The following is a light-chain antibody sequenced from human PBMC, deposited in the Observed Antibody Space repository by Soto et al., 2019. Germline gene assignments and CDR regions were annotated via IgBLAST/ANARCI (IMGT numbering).Light chain of an antibody. J-gene: IGKJ1*01. CDR3: QQYDNSVWT. CDR2: GAS. CDR1: QSVSTNN. Sequence: MVLTHSPGTLSSSPCERATLSCRASQSVSTNNLAWYQQRPGQAPRLLIYGASRRATGIPDRFSGSGSGTDFTLTISRLEPEDVAVYYCQQYDNSVWTFGQGTKVDNK. V-gene: IGKV3-20*01.